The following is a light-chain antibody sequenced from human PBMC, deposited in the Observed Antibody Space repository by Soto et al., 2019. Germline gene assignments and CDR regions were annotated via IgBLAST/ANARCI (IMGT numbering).Light chain of an antibody. Sequence: EIVLTQSPGTLSLSPGERATLSCRASQSIISNYLTWYQRRPGQAPRLLIYGSTSRATGIPARFSGSGSGTDFTLTITRLESEDFAVYYCQQYGSSHPTFGQGTKVEIK. CDR3: QQYGSSHPT. CDR1: QSIISNY. J-gene: IGKJ1*01. V-gene: IGKV3-20*01. CDR2: GST.